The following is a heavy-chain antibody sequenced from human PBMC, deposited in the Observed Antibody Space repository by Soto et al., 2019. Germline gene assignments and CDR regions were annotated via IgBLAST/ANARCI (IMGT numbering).Heavy chain of an antibody. CDR3: ARGGKFSSWYAYNWFPP. Sequence: PSETLSLTCAVYGGSFSGYYWSWIRQPPGKGLEWIGEINHSGSTNYNPSLKSRVTISVDTSKNQFSLKLSSVTAADTAVYYCARGGKFSSWYAYNWFPPWGKGTLVPVSS. CDR2: INHSGST. V-gene: IGHV4-34*01. D-gene: IGHD6-13*01. CDR1: GGSFSGYY. J-gene: IGHJ5*02.